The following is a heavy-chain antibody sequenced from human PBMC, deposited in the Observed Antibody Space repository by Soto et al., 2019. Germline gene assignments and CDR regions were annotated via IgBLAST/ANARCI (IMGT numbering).Heavy chain of an antibody. CDR3: ARGSGSGSFLIDY. J-gene: IGHJ4*02. CDR1: GFTFSNYA. D-gene: IGHD3-10*01. Sequence: QVHLVESGGGVVQPGRSLRLSCAASGFTFSNYAMHWVRQAPGKGLEWMAITSDDESRRYYADSVRGRFTISRDNSKNTLYLEMNSLRDEDTALFYCARGSGSGSFLIDYCGQGILVTVSS. CDR2: TSDDESRR. V-gene: IGHV3-30*04.